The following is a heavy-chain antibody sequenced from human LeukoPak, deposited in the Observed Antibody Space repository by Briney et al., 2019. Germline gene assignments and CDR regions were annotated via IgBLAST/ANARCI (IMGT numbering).Heavy chain of an antibody. CDR1: GFSFTNYA. J-gene: IGHJ4*02. CDR3: ARVYCSSTSCSDY. V-gene: IGHV3-23*05. D-gene: IGHD2-2*01. Sequence: GGSLRLSCAASGFSFTNYAMTWVRQAPGKGLEWVSSIRNGGSNTYYAGFVEGRFTISRDNSKNTLYLQMNSLRAEDTAVYYCARVYCSSTSCSDYWGQGTLVTVSS. CDR2: IRNGGSNT.